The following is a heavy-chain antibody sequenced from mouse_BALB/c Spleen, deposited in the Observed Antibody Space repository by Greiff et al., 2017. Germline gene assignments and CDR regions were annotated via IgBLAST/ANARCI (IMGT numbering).Heavy chain of an antibody. Sequence: QVQLQQSGAELVMPGASVKMSCKASGYTFTDYWMHWVKQRPGQGLEWIGAIDTSDSYTSYNQKFKGKATLTVDESSSTAYMQLSSLTSEDSAVYYCASPAYYGNYRGVDYWGQGTSVTVSS. V-gene: IGHV1-69*01. CDR2: IDTSDSYT. CDR3: ASPAYYGNYRGVDY. D-gene: IGHD2-10*01. CDR1: GYTFTDYW. J-gene: IGHJ4*01.